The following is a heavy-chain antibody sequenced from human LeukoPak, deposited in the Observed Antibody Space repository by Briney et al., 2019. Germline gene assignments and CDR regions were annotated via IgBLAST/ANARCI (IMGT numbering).Heavy chain of an antibody. CDR2: ISSSSSYT. Sequence: GGSLRLSCAASGFTFSSYSMNWVRQAPGKGLEWVSSISSSSSYTYYADSVKGRFTISRDNAKNSLFLQMNSLRAEDTALYYCARGGTTMVTGYGYWGQGTLVTVSS. V-gene: IGHV3-21*01. CDR1: GFTFSSYS. J-gene: IGHJ4*02. CDR3: ARGGTTMVTGYGY. D-gene: IGHD4-23*01.